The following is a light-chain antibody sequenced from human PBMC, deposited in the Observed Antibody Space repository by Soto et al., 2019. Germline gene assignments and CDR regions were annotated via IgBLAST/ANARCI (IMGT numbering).Light chain of an antibody. Sequence: QSALTQARSVSGSPGQSVSISCTGTSSDVGGYNFVSWYQQHPGEAPKLMIYDVNKRPSGVPGRFSGSKSGNTASLTISGLQAEDEADYYCCSYAGTYTHYVFGTGTKVTVL. CDR3: CSYAGTYTHYV. CDR1: SSDVGGYNF. V-gene: IGLV2-11*01. CDR2: DVN. J-gene: IGLJ1*01.